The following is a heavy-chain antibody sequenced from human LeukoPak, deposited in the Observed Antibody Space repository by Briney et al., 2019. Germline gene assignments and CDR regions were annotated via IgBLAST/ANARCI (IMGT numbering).Heavy chain of an antibody. V-gene: IGHV4-39*02. CDR1: GGSIGSGYY. Sequence: PSETLSLTCTVSGGSIGSGYYWAWIRQPPGKGLEWIGSVYYGRSPYFNPSLESRAAISVDTSKNHFSLKMSSVTAADTAVYYCARSSGTGTFSYWGQGTLVTVSS. CDR3: ARSSGTGTFSY. CDR2: VYYGRSP. J-gene: IGHJ4*02. D-gene: IGHD6-25*01.